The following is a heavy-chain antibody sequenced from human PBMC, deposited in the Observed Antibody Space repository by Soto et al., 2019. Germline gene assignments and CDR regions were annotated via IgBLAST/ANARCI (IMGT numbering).Heavy chain of an antibody. CDR2: INPNSGGT. CDR1: GYTFTCYY. Sequence: ASVKVSCKASGYTFTCYYMHWVRQAPGQGLEWMGWINPNSGGTNYAQKFQGWVTMTRDTSISTAYMELSRLRSDDTAVYYCARLAVAGTPNDNWFDPWGQGTLVTVS. V-gene: IGHV1-2*04. J-gene: IGHJ5*02. D-gene: IGHD6-19*01. CDR3: ARLAVAGTPNDNWFDP.